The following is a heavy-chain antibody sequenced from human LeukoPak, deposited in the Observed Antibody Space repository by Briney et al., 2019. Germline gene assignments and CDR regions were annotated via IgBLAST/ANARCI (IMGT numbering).Heavy chain of an antibody. CDR2: INSDGSST. V-gene: IGHV3-74*01. CDR3: ARGYCSSTSCPKAYFFDY. D-gene: IGHD2-2*01. Sequence: GGSLRLSCAASGFTFSSYWVHWVRQAPGKGLVWVSRINSDGSSTSYADSVKGRFTISRDNAKDTLYLQMNSLRAEDTAVYYCARGYCSSTSCPKAYFFDYWGQGTLVTVSS. J-gene: IGHJ4*02. CDR1: GFTFSSYW.